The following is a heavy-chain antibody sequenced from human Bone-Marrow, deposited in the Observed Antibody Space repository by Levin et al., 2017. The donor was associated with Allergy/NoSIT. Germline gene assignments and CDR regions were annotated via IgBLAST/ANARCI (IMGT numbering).Heavy chain of an antibody. Sequence: PSETLSLTCTVSDGAISVFYWTWIRQPPGKGLEWIGYIHFSGSTIHNPSLKSRVTISVETSKNQFSLKLSSVTAADTAVYYCARGDYGDYFFDYWGQGTLVTVSS. V-gene: IGHV4-59*08. CDR1: DGAISVFY. D-gene: IGHD4-17*01. CDR3: ARGDYGDYFFDY. CDR2: IHFSGST. J-gene: IGHJ4*02.